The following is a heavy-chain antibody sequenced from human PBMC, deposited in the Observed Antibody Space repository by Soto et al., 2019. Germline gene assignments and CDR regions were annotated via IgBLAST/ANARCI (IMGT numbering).Heavy chain of an antibody. CDR3: ARAARDYGDAFDI. D-gene: IGHD4-17*01. J-gene: IGHJ3*02. Sequence: EVPLVESGGGLVQPGGSLRLSCAASGFTVSSNYMSWVRQAPGKGLEWVSVIYSGGSTYYADSVKGRFTISRDNSKNTLYLQMNSLRAEDTAVYYCARAARDYGDAFDIWGQGTMVTVSS. CDR2: IYSGGST. V-gene: IGHV3-66*01. CDR1: GFTVSSNY.